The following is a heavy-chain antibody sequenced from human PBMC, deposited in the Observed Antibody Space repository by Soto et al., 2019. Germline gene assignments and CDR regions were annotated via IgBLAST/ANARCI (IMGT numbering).Heavy chain of an antibody. V-gene: IGHV3-9*01. D-gene: IGHD6-6*01. CDR1: VCSFDDYA. Sequence: HPGGSLRLSCAASVCSFDDYAMHWVRQAPGEGLWWVSGISWNSGSIGYADSVKGRFTISRDNAKNSLYLQMNSLRAEDTALYSCAKDQGHIAARPRWFDPCGQGTLVNVS. CDR3: AKDQGHIAARPRWFDP. J-gene: IGHJ5*02. CDR2: ISWNSGSI.